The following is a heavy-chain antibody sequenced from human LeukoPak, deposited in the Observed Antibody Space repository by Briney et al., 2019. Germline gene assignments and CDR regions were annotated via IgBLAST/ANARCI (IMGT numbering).Heavy chain of an antibody. CDR3: ARIPITGSPPFDY. Sequence: KSSETLSLTCTVSGGSISSSSYYWGWIRQPPGKGLEWIGSIYYSGSTYYNPPLKSRVTISVDTSKNQFSLKLSSVTAADTAVYYCARIPITGSPPFDYWGQGTLVTVSS. J-gene: IGHJ4*02. CDR1: GGSISSSSYY. D-gene: IGHD1-20*01. CDR2: IYYSGST. V-gene: IGHV4-39*01.